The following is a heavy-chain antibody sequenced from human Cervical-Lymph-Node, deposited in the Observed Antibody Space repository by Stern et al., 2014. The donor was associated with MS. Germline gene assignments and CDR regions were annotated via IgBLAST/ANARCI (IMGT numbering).Heavy chain of an antibody. V-gene: IGHV1-3*04. CDR1: GNTFA. CDR2: IITGNGDT. Sequence: VQLVQSGAEVKKPGASVKVSCKASGNTFAVHWVREAPGQRLEWMGRIITGNGDTNYTQKSQGRVTITRDTFASTAYMELRSLRSEDTAVYYCTSLSGPLDSWGQGTLVTVSS. J-gene: IGHJ5*01. D-gene: IGHD3-10*01. CDR3: TSLSGPLDS.